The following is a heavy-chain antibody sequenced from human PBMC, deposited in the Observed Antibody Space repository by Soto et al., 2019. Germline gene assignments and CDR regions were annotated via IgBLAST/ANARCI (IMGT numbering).Heavy chain of an antibody. CDR2: IKQDGSEK. V-gene: IGHV3-7*01. Sequence: EVQLVESGGDLVQPGGSLRLSCAASGFAFSGYWMSWVRQAPGKGLEGVANIKQDGSEKYYVDSVKGRFTISRDNAKNSRYLQMNSLGVEDTAVYYCARATSVDAYWGQGTLVTVSS. J-gene: IGHJ4*02. CDR3: ARATSVDAY. CDR1: GFAFSGYW. D-gene: IGHD5-12*01.